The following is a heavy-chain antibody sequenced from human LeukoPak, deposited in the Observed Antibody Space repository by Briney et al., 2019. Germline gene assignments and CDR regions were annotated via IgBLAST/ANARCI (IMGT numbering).Heavy chain of an antibody. J-gene: IGHJ4*02. D-gene: IGHD3-10*02. CDR2: IDYSGST. Sequence: SETLSLTCTVSGGSISNSGYYWGWIRQPPGKRLEWIGSIDYSGSTYYNPSLRSRATISTDTSKNQFSLKLSSVTAADTAVYYCAKGGRRHVNYWGQGTLVTVSS. V-gene: IGHV4-39*01. CDR3: AKGGRRHVNY. CDR1: GGSISNSGYY.